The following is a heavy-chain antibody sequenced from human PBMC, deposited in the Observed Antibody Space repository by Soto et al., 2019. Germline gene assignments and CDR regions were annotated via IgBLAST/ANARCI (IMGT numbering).Heavy chain of an antibody. CDR1: GFTADDSA. D-gene: IGHD2-8*02. J-gene: IGHJ4*02. CDR2: ISSNSDTI. Sequence: EVQLVESGGGLLQPGRSLRLSCVASGFTADDSAMHWVRQAQGKGLECVSGISSNSDTIDYADSVKGRVHISSDTSKNSLFLQMNSIRPKEPALYYCAKDMNWWGMSTIHFVDSWRQGTIVNVSS. CDR3: AKDMNWWGMSTIHFVDS. V-gene: IGHV3-9*02.